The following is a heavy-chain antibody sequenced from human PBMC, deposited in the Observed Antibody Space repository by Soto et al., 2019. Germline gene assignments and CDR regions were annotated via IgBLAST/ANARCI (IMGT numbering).Heavy chain of an antibody. CDR1: GYTFTTFW. CDR3: ARLYCTTSTCDSWFDP. Sequence: PGESLKISCTGFGYTFTTFWISWVRQMPGKGLEWMGRIDPRDSYVNYSPSFQGHVTISVDKSISTAYLQWGSLKASDTAVYYCARLYCTTSTCDSWFDPWGQGTLVTVSS. V-gene: IGHV5-10-1*01. J-gene: IGHJ5*02. CDR2: IDPRDSYV. D-gene: IGHD2-2*01.